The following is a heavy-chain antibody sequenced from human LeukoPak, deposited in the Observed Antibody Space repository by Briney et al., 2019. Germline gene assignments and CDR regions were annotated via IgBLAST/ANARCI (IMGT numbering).Heavy chain of an antibody. D-gene: IGHD3-22*01. CDR2: VFYTGRT. V-gene: IGHV4-39*01. Sequence: SETLSLTCTVSDGSVCTGDYYWGWIRQSPGTGLEWLGNVFYTGRTYYNPSLKSLATISVDTSRNQFSLRLNSVTAADTAVYYCARYRIYYYDSGSYPEGYFDYWGQGTLVTVSS. CDR3: ARYRIYYYDSGSYPEGYFDY. CDR1: DGSVCTGDYY. J-gene: IGHJ4*02.